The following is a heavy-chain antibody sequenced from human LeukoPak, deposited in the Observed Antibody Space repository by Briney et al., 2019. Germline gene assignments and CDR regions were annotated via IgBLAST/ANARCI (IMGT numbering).Heavy chain of an antibody. CDR2: ISSSGGST. CDR1: RFTFSSYA. CDR3: ATDPQITNWYDYFDC. Sequence: GGSLRLSCAASRFTFSSYAMSWVRQAPGKELEWVSGISSSGGSTYYADSVKGRFTISRDNSKNTLYLHMNSLRAEDTAVYYCATDPQITNWYDYFDCWGQGTLVTVSS. V-gene: IGHV3-23*01. D-gene: IGHD1-1*01. J-gene: IGHJ4*02.